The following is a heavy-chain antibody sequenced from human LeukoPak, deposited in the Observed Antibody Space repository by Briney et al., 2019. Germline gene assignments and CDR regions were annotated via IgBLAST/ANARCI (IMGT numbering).Heavy chain of an antibody. V-gene: IGHV3-30-3*01. CDR1: GFTFSSYA. J-gene: IGHJ4*02. D-gene: IGHD6-19*01. CDR2: ISYDGSNK. Sequence: GGSLRLSCAASGFTFSSYAMYWVRQAPGKGLEWVAAISYDGSNKKYGDSVKGRFTISRDNSKNTLYLQMNSLRAEDTAIYYCASQSPQGSGWYGMGYWGQGTLVTVSS. CDR3: ASQSPQGSGWYGMGY.